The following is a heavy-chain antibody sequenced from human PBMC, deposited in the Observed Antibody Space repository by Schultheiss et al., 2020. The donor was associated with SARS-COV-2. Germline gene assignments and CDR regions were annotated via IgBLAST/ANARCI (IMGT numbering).Heavy chain of an antibody. Sequence: SETLSLTCSVSGDSISPNYWSWIRQSPGKGLQWLGLVYYDGGIIYNASLRSRLTISVDTSKNQFSLKLSSVTAADTAVYYCARGRYGGAAIWGQGTLVTVSS. V-gene: IGHV4-59*08. J-gene: IGHJ4*02. D-gene: IGHD2-21*01. CDR2: VYYDGGI. CDR3: ARGRYGGAAI. CDR1: GDSISPNY.